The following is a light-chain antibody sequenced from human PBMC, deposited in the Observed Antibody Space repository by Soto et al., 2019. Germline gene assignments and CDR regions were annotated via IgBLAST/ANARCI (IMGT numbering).Light chain of an antibody. Sequence: SYELTQPLSVSVALGQTARITCGGNNIGSKNVHWYQQKPGQAPVLVIYRDINRPSGIPERFSGSNSGNTATLTISRAQAGAEADYYCQVWDSITVVFGGRTQLTVL. CDR1: NIGSKN. CDR2: RDI. CDR3: QVWDSITVV. V-gene: IGLV3-9*01. J-gene: IGLJ2*01.